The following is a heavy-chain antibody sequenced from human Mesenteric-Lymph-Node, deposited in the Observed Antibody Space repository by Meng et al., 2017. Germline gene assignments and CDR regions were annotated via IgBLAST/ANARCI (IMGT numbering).Heavy chain of an antibody. Sequence: GESLKISCAASGFTFRTYGLHWVRQAPGKGLEWVAVIWSDESNQYYADSVKGRFTISRDNSKNALHLQMNSLRLEDTAMYYCVRDLGTGRSYYYGMDVWGQGTTVTVSS. D-gene: IGHD1-26*01. V-gene: IGHV3-33*01. CDR2: IWSDESNQ. CDR1: GFTFRTYG. J-gene: IGHJ6*02. CDR3: VRDLGTGRSYYYGMDV.